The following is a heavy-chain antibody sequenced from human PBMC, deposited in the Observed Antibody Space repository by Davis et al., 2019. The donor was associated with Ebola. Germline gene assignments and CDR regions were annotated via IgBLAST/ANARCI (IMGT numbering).Heavy chain of an antibody. CDR1: GFTFDDYG. D-gene: IGHD3-22*01. V-gene: IGHV3-9*01. CDR3: AKDLVFSYYYDSKGPDDY. CDR2: ISWNSGSI. Sequence: SLKISCAASGFTFDDYGMSWVRQAPGKGLEWVSGISWNSGSIGYADSMKGRFTISRDNAKNSLYPQMNSLRAEDTALYYCAKDLVFSYYYDSKGPDDYWGQGTLVTVSS. J-gene: IGHJ4*02.